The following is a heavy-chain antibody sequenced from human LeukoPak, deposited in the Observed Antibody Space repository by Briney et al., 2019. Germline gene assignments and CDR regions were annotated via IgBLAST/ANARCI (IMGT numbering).Heavy chain of an antibody. V-gene: IGHV3-23*01. J-gene: IGHJ3*02. D-gene: IGHD2-2*01. CDR3: AKNLACTSCYELGAFDI. CDR1: GFTFSSYA. Sequence: PGGSLRLSCAASGFTFSSYAMSWVREAPGKGVGWGSAISGSGGSTYYADSVKGGFTISRENTKNTLYLQMNSLRAEDTAVYYCAKNLACTSCYELGAFDIWGQGTMVTLSS. CDR2: ISGSGGST.